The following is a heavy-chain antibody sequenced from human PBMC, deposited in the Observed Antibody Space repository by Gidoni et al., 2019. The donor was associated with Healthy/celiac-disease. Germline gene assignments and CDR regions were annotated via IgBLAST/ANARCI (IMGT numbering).Heavy chain of an antibody. CDR2: IYYSGST. J-gene: IGHJ6*02. Sequence: QLQLQESGPGLVKPSETLSITCTVSGGSISSSSYYWGWIRQPPGKGLEWIGSIYYSGSTYYNPSPKSRVTISVDTSKNQFSLKLSSVTAADTAVYYCARREAITMVRGVIYYYGMDVWGQGTTVTVSS. CDR1: GGSISSSSYY. V-gene: IGHV4-39*01. D-gene: IGHD3-10*01. CDR3: ARREAITMVRGVIYYYGMDV.